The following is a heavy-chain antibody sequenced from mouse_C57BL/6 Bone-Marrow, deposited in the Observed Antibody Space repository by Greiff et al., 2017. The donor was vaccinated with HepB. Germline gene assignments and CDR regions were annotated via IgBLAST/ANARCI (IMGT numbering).Heavy chain of an antibody. CDR2: IDPNSGGT. D-gene: IGHD2-3*01. CDR3: APDGYWAWFAY. J-gene: IGHJ3*01. V-gene: IGHV1-72*01. Sequence: VKLQQPGAELVKPGASVKLSCKASGYTFTSYWMHWVKQRPGRGLEWIGRIDPNSGGTKYNEKFKSKATLTVDKPSSTAYMQLSSLTSEDSAVYYCAPDGYWAWFAYWGQGTLVTVSA. CDR1: GYTFTSYW.